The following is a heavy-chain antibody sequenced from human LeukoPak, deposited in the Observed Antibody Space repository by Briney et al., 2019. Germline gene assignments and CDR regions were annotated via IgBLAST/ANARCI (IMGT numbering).Heavy chain of an antibody. CDR1: GFTFNSYW. CDR2: TYGGGTT. CDR3: ARYGSSWDLDY. V-gene: IGHV3-53*01. Sequence: PGGSLRLSCAASGFTFNSYWMNWVRQAPGKGLEWVSVTYGGGTTNYPDSVKGRFTISRDNSKNTLYLQMNSLRAEDAAVYYCARYGSSWDLDYWGQGTLVTVSS. D-gene: IGHD6-13*01. J-gene: IGHJ4*02.